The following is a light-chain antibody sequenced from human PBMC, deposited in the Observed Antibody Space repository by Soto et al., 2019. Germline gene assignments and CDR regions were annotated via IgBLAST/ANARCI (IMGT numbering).Light chain of an antibody. CDR3: SSYTSSNTLV. CDR1: SSDVGTYNY. CDR2: EVS. J-gene: IGLJ2*01. V-gene: IGLV2-14*01. Sequence: QSALTLRASVSGSPGQSITISCTGTSSDVGTYNYVSWYQQHPGKAPKLMIFEVSDRPSGVSNRFSGSKSGNTASLTIPGLQAEDDADYYCSSYTSSNTLVFGAGTKLTVL.